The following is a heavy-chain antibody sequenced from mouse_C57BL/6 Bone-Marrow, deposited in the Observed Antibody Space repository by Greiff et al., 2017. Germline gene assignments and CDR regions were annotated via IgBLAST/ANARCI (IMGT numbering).Heavy chain of an antibody. V-gene: IGHV1-69*01. CDR1: GYTFTSYW. J-gene: IGHJ1*03. CDR2: IDPSDSST. CDR3: ARGYWYFDG. Sequence: QVQLQQSGAELVMPGASVKLSCKASGYTFTSYWMHWVKQRPGKGLEWIGEIDPSDSSTNYNQKFKGKSTLTVDKSSSTAYMQLSSLTSADSAIYYCARGYWYFDGWGTGTTVTVSS.